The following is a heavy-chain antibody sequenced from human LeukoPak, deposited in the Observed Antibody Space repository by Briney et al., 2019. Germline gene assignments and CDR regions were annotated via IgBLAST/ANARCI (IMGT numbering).Heavy chain of an antibody. CDR2: ISSSSGYI. V-gene: IGHV3-21*01. Sequence: GGSLRLSCAASGFTFSSYSMNWVRQAPGKGLEWVSSISSSSGYIYYADSVKGRFTISRDNAKNSLYLQMNSLRAEDTAVYYCARGRYGDYLFDYWGQGTLVTVSS. CDR1: GFTFSSYS. D-gene: IGHD4-17*01. CDR3: ARGRYGDYLFDY. J-gene: IGHJ4*02.